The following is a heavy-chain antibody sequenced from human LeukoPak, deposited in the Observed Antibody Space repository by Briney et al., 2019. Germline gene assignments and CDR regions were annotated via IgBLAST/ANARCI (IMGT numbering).Heavy chain of an antibody. Sequence: GGSLRLSCAASGFTFSSYAMHWVRQAPGKGLEWVAVISYHGSNKYYADSVKGRFTISRDNSKNTLYLQMNSLRAEDTAVYYCARGVLPAAAYYYGMDVWGQGTTVTVSS. V-gene: IGHV3-30*04. J-gene: IGHJ6*02. D-gene: IGHD2-2*01. CDR3: ARGVLPAAAYYYGMDV. CDR1: GFTFSSYA. CDR2: ISYHGSNK.